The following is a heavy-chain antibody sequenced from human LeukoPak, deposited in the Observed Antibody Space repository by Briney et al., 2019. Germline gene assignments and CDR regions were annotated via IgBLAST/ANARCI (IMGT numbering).Heavy chain of an antibody. J-gene: IGHJ4*02. CDR1: GGSFSGYY. CDR3: ARGHGGNFDY. D-gene: IGHD2-15*01. V-gene: IGHV4-34*01. Sequence: SETLSLTCAVYGGSFSGYYWSWIRLPPGKGLEWIGEINHSGSTNYNPSLKSRVTISVDTSKNQFSLKLSSVTAADTAVYYCARGHGGNFDYWGQGTLVTVSS. CDR2: INHSGST.